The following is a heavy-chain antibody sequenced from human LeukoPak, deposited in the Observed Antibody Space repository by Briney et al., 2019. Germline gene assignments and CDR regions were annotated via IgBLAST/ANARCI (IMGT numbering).Heavy chain of an antibody. V-gene: IGHV1-18*01. D-gene: IGHD7-27*01. J-gene: IGHJ6*03. CDR3: ARAEKPNWGNYYYYCMDV. CDR2: ISAYNGNT. Sequence: ASVKVSCKASGYTFTSYGISWVRQAPGQGLEWMGWISAYNGNTNYAQKLQGRVTMTTDTSTSTAYMELRGLRSDDTAVYYCARAEKPNWGNYYYYCMDVWGKGTTVTVSS. CDR1: GYTFTSYG.